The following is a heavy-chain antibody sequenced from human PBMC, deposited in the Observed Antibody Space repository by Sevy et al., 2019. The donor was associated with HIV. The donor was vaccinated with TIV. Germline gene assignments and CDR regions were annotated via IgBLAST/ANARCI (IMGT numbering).Heavy chain of an antibody. CDR1: GGSFSGYY. Sequence: SETLSLTCAVYGGSFSGYYWSWIRQPPGKGLEWIGEINHSGSTNYNPSLKSRVTISVDTSKNQFSLKPSSVTAADTAVYYCARPAPYCGYTYYYYCRDVWGKGTTVTVSS. CDR2: INHSGST. J-gene: IGHJ6*03. V-gene: IGHV4-34*01. CDR3: ARPAPYCGYTYYYYCRDV. D-gene: IGHD5-12*01.